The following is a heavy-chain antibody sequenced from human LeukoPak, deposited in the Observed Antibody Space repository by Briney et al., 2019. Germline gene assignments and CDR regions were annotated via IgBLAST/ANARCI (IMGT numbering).Heavy chain of an antibody. CDR3: ARGYQMPMDV. J-gene: IGHJ6*02. V-gene: IGHV3-23*01. CDR2: ISGSGGNT. CDR1: GFSFNSYA. Sequence: GGSLRLSCAASGFSFNSYAMSWVRQAPGKGLEWVSAISGSGGNTYYADSVKGQFTISRDNSKNTLYLQMDSLRAEDTAVYYCARGYQMPMDVWGQGTTVTVSS. D-gene: IGHD6-13*01.